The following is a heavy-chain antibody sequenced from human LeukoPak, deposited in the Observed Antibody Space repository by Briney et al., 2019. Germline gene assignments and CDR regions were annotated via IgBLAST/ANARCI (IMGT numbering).Heavy chain of an antibody. Sequence: GGSLRLSCAASGFTFSSYTMNWVRQAPGKGLEWVSYIGSTSSTIYYADPVKGRFTISRDNAKNSLYLQMKSLRAEDTAVYYCARDHHRRLYDSQARDTFDIWGQGTMVTVSS. D-gene: IGHD3-22*01. CDR2: IGSTSSTI. V-gene: IGHV3-48*01. CDR3: ARDHHRRLYDSQARDTFDI. CDR1: GFTFSSYT. J-gene: IGHJ3*02.